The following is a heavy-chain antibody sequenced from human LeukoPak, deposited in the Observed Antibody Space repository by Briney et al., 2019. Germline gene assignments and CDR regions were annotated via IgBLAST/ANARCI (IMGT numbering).Heavy chain of an antibody. V-gene: IGHV4-59*08. J-gene: IGHJ5*02. CDR3: ARQVSWSTSGGNWFDP. Sequence: KASETLSLTCTVSGGSISSYYLSWIRQPPGKGLEWIGYIYYSGSTNYNPSLKSRVTISVDTSKNQFSLKLSSVTAADTAVYYCARQVSWSTSGGNWFDPWGQGTLVTVSS. CDR1: GGSISSYY. CDR2: IYYSGST. D-gene: IGHD3-3*01.